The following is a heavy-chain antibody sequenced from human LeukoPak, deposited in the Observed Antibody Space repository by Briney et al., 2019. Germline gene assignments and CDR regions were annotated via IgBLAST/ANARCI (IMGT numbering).Heavy chain of an antibody. D-gene: IGHD3-10*01. Sequence: PGGSLRLSCAASGFTFSSYAMSWVRQAPGKGLEWVGRIKSKGGGGTTDYAAPVKGRFTISRDDSKNTLYLQMNSLKTEDTAVYYCTTDLPTLGSGEMDYWGQGTLVTVSS. J-gene: IGHJ4*02. CDR3: TTDLPTLGSGEMDY. CDR2: IKSKGGGGTT. V-gene: IGHV3-15*01. CDR1: GFTFSSYA.